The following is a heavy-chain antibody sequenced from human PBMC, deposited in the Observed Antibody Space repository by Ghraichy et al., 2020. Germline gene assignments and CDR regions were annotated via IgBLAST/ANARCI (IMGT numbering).Heavy chain of an antibody. Sequence: GGSLRLSCAASGFSVSNSYVTWVRLAPGKGLEWVSLIHNDGTTYYANSVKGRFTISRDNFKNMLYLQMNSRRAEDPARYYCARGYCSGGTCAAFDPWGQGTLVTVSS. V-gene: IGHV3-53*01. CDR1: GFSVSNSY. CDR2: IHNDGTT. CDR3: ARGYCSGGTCAAFDP. D-gene: IGHD2-15*01. J-gene: IGHJ5*02.